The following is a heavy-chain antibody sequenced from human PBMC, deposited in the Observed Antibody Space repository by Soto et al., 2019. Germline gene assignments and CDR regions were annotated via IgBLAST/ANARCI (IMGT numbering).Heavy chain of an antibody. CDR1: GFTFRGSA. Sequence: GGSLRLSCAASGFTFRGSAMQWVRQDSGKGLEWLGRIRSKANTYATEYAASVKGRFTISRDDSKNTAYLQMNILKTEDTAVYYCSRSRYYDILTAHYYYYYATDGSAQGTTVTVSS. D-gene: IGHD3-9*01. V-gene: IGHV3-73*01. CDR2: IRSKANTYAT. CDR3: SRSRYYDILTAHYYYYYATDG. J-gene: IGHJ6*02.